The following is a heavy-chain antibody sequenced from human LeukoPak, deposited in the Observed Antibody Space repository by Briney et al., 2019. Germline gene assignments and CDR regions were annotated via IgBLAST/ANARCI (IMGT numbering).Heavy chain of an antibody. V-gene: IGHV3-21*01. D-gene: IGHD3-22*01. Sequence: GGSLRLSCAASGFTFSSYSMNWVRQAPGKGLEWVSSISSNSSYIYYADSVKGRFTISRDNAKNSLYLQMNSPRAEDTAVYYCARERGTYYYDSSGYYWHDAFDIWGQGTMVTVSS. CDR1: GFTFSSYS. CDR3: ARERGTYYYDSSGYYWHDAFDI. J-gene: IGHJ3*02. CDR2: ISSNSSYI.